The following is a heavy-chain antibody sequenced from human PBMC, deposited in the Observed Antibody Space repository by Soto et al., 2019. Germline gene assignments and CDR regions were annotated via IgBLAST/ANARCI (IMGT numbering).Heavy chain of an antibody. V-gene: IGHV4-30-2*01. CDR1: GGSISSGGYS. CDR3: DSAGGLGAVAADY. Sequence: QLQLQESGSGLVKPSQTLSLTCAVSGGSISSGGYSWSWIRQPPGKGLEWIGYIYHSGSTYYNPSLKSRVTISVDRSKNQFSLKLSSVTAADTGVYYCDSAGGLGAVAADYWGQGTLVTVSS. CDR2: IYHSGST. D-gene: IGHD6-19*01. J-gene: IGHJ4*02.